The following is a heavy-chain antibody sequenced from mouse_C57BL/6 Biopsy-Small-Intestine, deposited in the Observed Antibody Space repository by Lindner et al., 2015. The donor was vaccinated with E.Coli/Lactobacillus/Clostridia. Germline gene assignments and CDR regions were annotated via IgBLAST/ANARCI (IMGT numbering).Heavy chain of an antibody. J-gene: IGHJ2*03. Sequence: VQLQESGAELMRPGASVKLSCKAIGYTITDYWIEWVKQRPGLGLEWIGEIFPKKGNTEYNEKFKGKATFTADTSSNTAYMLLSSLTTEDSGTYYCARFKDIWGQGTSLTVST. CDR1: GYTITDYW. V-gene: IGHV1-9*01. D-gene: IGHD3-3*01. CDR2: IFPKKGNT. CDR3: ARFKDI.